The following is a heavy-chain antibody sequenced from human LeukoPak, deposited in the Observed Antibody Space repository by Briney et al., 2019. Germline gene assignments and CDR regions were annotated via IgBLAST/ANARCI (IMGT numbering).Heavy chain of an antibody. CDR2: IYYTVST. D-gene: IGHD3-22*01. Sequence: PSETLSLTCTVSDGSISSYFWSWIRQPPGKGLEWIGYIYYTVSTNYNPSFKSRVTISVDMSNNRFSLKLTSVTAADTAVYYCARDSYDSSGYFMALDIWGQGTMVTVSS. CDR3: ARDSYDSSGYFMALDI. CDR1: DGSISSYF. V-gene: IGHV4-59*01. J-gene: IGHJ3*02.